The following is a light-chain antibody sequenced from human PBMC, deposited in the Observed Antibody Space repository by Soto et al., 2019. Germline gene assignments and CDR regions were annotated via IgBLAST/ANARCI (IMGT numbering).Light chain of an antibody. CDR3: QQYYTNALT. Sequence: DIVLTQSPDSLAVSLGERATINCKSSQSVLYSSNNKNYLAWYQQKPGQPPKLLIYWASTRESGVPDRFSGSGSGTDFTLTISSLQAEDGAVYYCQQYYTNALTFGGGTKVGVK. J-gene: IGKJ4*01. V-gene: IGKV4-1*01. CDR1: QSVLYSSNNKNY. CDR2: WAS.